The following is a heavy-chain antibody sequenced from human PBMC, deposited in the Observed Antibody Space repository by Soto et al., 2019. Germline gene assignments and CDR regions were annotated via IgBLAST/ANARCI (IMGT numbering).Heavy chain of an antibody. Sequence: RRYLRLSCAASGFTFSSYSMNWVRQAPGKGLEWVSCISSSSSTIYYADSVKGRFTISRDNAKNSLYLQMNSLRAEDTAVYYCARAKQNMAAEDGIHFWRQGPPVTV. V-gene: IGHV3-48*01. CDR3: ARAKQNMAAEDGIHF. CDR1: GFTFSSYS. CDR2: ISSSSSTI. J-gene: IGHJ4*02. D-gene: IGHD3-10*01.